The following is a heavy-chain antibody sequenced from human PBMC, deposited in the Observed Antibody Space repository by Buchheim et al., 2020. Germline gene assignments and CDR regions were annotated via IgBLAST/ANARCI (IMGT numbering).Heavy chain of an antibody. V-gene: IGHV3-74*01. J-gene: IGHJ4*02. D-gene: IGHD5-12*01. CDR3: VKDLPNSGFAYDY. Sequence: EVQLVESGGGLVQPGGSLRLSCAASGFTFSRYWMHWVRQAPGQGLMWVSRVNSDGSGTGYADSVQGRFTISRDNAKTTLYLQMNSLRAEDTAVYYCVKDLPNSGFAYDYWGQGSL. CDR2: VNSDGSGT. CDR1: GFTFSRYW.